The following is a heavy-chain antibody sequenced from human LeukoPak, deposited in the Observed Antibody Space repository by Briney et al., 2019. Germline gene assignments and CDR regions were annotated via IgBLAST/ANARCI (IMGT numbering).Heavy chain of an antibody. CDR3: AKQQAYSTDY. Sequence: GRSLRLSCAASGFTFRSYGMHWVRQAPGKGLEWVAFIRYDGSNKFYADSVKGRFTISRDDSKNTVYLQMNSLRPEDTAMYFCAKQQAYSTDYWGQGTLVTVSS. CDR1: GFTFRSYG. J-gene: IGHJ4*02. V-gene: IGHV3-30*02. CDR2: IRYDGSNK. D-gene: IGHD2-15*01.